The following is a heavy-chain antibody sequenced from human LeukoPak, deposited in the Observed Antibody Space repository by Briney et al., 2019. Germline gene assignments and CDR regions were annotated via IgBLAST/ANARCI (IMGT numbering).Heavy chain of an antibody. J-gene: IGHJ4*02. Sequence: SGGFLRLSCAASGFTFNSFWMSWVRQAPGKGLEWVASIKQDGSEKSYVGSVKGRFTMSRDNAENSLYLQMNNLRAEDTAVYYCARASRGETTFLWGQGTLVTVSS. CDR3: ARASRGETTFL. CDR2: IKQDGSEK. CDR1: GFTFNSFW. D-gene: IGHD4-17*01. V-gene: IGHV3-7*01.